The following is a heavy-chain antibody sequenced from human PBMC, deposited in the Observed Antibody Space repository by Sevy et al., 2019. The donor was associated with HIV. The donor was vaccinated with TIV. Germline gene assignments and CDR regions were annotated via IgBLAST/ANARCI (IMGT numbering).Heavy chain of an antibody. Sequence: QSQTLSLTCAIPGDSVSSSSAAWDWFRQSPSRGIEWLGRTYYRSKWYNNYAVSVKSRVTINPDRSENQFSLHLNSVTPEDTAVYFCARGDELNSYYCGMDVWGQGTTVTVSS. CDR1: GDSVSSSSAA. CDR2: TYYRSKWYN. J-gene: IGHJ6*02. V-gene: IGHV6-1*01. D-gene: IGHD1-1*01. CDR3: ARGDELNSYYCGMDV.